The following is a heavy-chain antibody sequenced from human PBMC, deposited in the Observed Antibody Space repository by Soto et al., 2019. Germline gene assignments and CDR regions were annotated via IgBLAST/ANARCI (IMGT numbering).Heavy chain of an antibody. Sequence: EEQVVESGGGLVQSGGSLRLACAASGFRFTNHWMRWVRQDPGIGLQWVANVNEDGSEKYYADSGKGRLTMSRDNAKNSLYLQKESRRERDTGVHHRSRGVGWFDHWGQGTRVTVSS. CDR3: SRGVGWFDH. CDR1: GFRFTNHW. D-gene: IGHD2-15*01. V-gene: IGHV3-7*02. J-gene: IGHJ5*02. CDR2: VNEDGSEK.